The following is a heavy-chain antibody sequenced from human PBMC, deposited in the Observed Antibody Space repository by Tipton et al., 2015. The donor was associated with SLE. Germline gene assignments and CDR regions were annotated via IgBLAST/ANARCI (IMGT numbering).Heavy chain of an antibody. CDR1: GYSFTGYY. J-gene: IGHJ6*02. Sequence: QLVQSGAEVKKPGASVKVSCKASGYSFTGYYIHWVRQAPGQGLEWMGWINPNSGGTNYAQKFQGRVTMTRDTSISTAYMELSRLRSDDTAVDYCARDPVPAAIRGGYYYYYGMDVWGQGTTVTVSS. V-gene: IGHV1-2*02. CDR3: ARDPVPAAIRGGYYYYYGMDV. D-gene: IGHD2-2*02. CDR2: INPNSGGT.